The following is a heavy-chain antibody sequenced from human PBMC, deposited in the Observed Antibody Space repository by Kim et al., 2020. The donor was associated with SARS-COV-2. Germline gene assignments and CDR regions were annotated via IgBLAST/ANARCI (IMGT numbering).Heavy chain of an antibody. CDR1: GFTFSNHG. J-gene: IGHJ4*02. Sequence: GGSLRLSCVFSGFTFSNHGMHWVRQAPGKGLEWVSVISHDGSSKHYVDSVKGRFTISRDNSKNTLYLQMSSLRPEDTAVYFCAKDHSSSYFDHWVQGTLV. CDR2: ISHDGSSK. V-gene: IGHV3-30*18. D-gene: IGHD6-6*01. CDR3: AKDHSSSYFDH.